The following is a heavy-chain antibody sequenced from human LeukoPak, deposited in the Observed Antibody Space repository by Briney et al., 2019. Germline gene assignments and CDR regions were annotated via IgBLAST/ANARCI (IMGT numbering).Heavy chain of an antibody. V-gene: IGHV3-23*01. J-gene: IGHJ4*02. D-gene: IGHD3-22*01. CDR3: ARDMRTDYDSSGYYSRGVFSLDY. Sequence: GGSLRLSCAASGFTFSNYAMSWVRQAPGKGLEWVSAVSGNGVSTYYADSVKGRFTISRDNAKNSLYLQMNSLRDEDTAVYYCARDMRTDYDSSGYYSRGVFSLDYWGQGTLVTVSS. CDR1: GFTFSNYA. CDR2: VSGNGVST.